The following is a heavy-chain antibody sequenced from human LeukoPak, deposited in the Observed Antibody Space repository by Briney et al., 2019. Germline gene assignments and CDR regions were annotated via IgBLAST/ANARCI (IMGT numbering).Heavy chain of an antibody. V-gene: IGHV4-39*01. D-gene: IGHD2-8*01. CDR1: GGSISSSTYY. CDR2: IYYSGST. Sequence: PSETLSLTCTVSGGSISSSTYYCVWIRQPPGKGLEWIVSIYYSGSTYYNPSLKSRVTISGDTSKNQFSLQLNSVTAADTAVYYCARLQYRTDGVCSFAFDIWGQGTMVTVSS. CDR3: ARLQYRTDGVCSFAFDI. J-gene: IGHJ3*02.